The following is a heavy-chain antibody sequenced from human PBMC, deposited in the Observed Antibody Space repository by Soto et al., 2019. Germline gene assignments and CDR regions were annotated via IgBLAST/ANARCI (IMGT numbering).Heavy chain of an antibody. CDR2: INHSGST. CDR1: GGSFSGYY. J-gene: IGHJ3*02. Sequence: SETLSLTCAVYGGSFSGYYWSWIRQPPGKGLEWIGEINHSGSTNYNPSLKSRVTISVDTSKNQFSLKLSSVTAADTAVYYCARGRQIAVAGTKVFDIWGQGTMVTVSS. V-gene: IGHV4-34*01. CDR3: ARGRQIAVAGTKVFDI. D-gene: IGHD6-19*01.